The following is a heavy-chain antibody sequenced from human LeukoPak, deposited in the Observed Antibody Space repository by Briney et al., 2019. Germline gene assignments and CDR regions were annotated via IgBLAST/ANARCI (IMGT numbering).Heavy chain of an antibody. V-gene: IGHV3-21*01. CDR3: ARGTPTSCYNSCGDYFDY. J-gene: IGHJ4*02. Sequence: GGSLRLSCAASGFSFSTYSMTWVRQAPGKGLEWVSSISSGSSYIYYAASVKGRFTISRDNSKNSLYLQMNSLRAGDTALYYCARGTPTSCYNSCGDYFDYWGQGTLVTVSS. D-gene: IGHD2-2*02. CDR1: GFSFSTYS. CDR2: ISSGSSYI.